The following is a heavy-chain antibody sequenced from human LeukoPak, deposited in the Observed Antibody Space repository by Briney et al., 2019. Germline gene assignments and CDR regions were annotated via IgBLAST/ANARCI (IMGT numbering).Heavy chain of an antibody. CDR3: ARGYTCGY. CDR1: GFTFRSYG. J-gene: IGHJ4*02. D-gene: IGHD5-18*01. Sequence: GGSLRLSCAASGFTFRSYGMSWVRQAPGKGLEWVANIKEDGSEKNYADSVKGRFTISRHNAKNSLYLQMNSLRAEDTAVYYCARGYTCGYWGQGTLVIVSS. V-gene: IGHV3-7*04. CDR2: IKEDGSEK.